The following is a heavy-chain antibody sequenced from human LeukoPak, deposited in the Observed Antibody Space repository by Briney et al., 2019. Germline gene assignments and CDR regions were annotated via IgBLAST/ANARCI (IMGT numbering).Heavy chain of an antibody. D-gene: IGHD5-18*01. CDR2: ISSSGSTI. Sequence: PGGSLRLSCAASGFTFSTYEMNWVRQAPGKGLEWVSYISSSGSTIYYADSVKGRFTISRDNAKNSLYLQMNSLRSEDTAVYYCAAALGYSSYWGQGTLVTVSS. CDR1: GFTFSTYE. CDR3: AAALGYSSY. V-gene: IGHV3-48*03. J-gene: IGHJ4*02.